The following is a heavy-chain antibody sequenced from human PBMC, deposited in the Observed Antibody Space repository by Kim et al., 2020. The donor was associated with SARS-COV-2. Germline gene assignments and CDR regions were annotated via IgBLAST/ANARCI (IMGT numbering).Heavy chain of an antibody. CDR3: TTVGIWGDYVYYYGMDV. CDR1: GFTFSNAW. V-gene: IGHV3-15*01. Sequence: GGSLRLSCAASGFTFSNAWMSWVRQAPGKGLEWVGRIKSKTDGGTTDYAAPVKGRFTISRDDSKNTLYLQMNSLKTEDTAVYYCTTVGIWGDYVYYYGMDVWRQGTTVTVSS. J-gene: IGHJ6*02. CDR2: IKSKTDGGTT. D-gene: IGHD4-17*01.